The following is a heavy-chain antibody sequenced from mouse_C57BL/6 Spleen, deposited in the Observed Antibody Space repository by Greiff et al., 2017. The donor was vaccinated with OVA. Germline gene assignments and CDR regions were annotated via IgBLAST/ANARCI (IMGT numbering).Heavy chain of an antibody. CDR2: INPSSGYT. Sequence: VKLQQSGAELARPGASVKMSCKASGYTFTSYTMHWVKQRPGQGLEWIGYINPSSGYTKYNQKFKDKATLTADKSSSTAYMQLSSLTSEDSAVYYCARDYGYWYFDVWGTGTTVTVSS. CDR3: ARDYGYWYFDV. J-gene: IGHJ1*03. V-gene: IGHV1-4*01. CDR1: GYTFTSYT. D-gene: IGHD1-1*01.